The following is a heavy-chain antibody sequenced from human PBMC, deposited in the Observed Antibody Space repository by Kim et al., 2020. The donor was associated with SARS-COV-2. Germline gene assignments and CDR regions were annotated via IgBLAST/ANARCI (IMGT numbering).Heavy chain of an antibody. CDR3: AAALWGGQLVDYYYYGMDV. D-gene: IGHD6-13*01. J-gene: IGHJ6*02. Sequence: SVKVSCKASGFTFTSSAVQWVRQARGQRLEWIGWIVVGSGNTNYAQKFQERVTITRDMSTSTAYMELSSLRSEDTAVYYCAAALWGGQLVDYYYYGMDVWGQGTTVTVSS. V-gene: IGHV1-58*01. CDR2: IVVGSGNT. CDR1: GFTFTSSA.